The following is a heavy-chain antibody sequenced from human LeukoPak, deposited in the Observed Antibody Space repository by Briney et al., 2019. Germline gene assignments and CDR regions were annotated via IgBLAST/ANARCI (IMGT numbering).Heavy chain of an antibody. D-gene: IGHD6-19*01. Sequence: GGSLRLSCAASGFTFSTYSMNWVRQAPGKGLEWVSSISSGGFFIYYADSVEGRFTISRDNAKNSLFLQMNSPRGEDTAVYYCVRDGGVDRLGVAVTDGFDPWGQGTLVTVSS. CDR2: ISSGGFFI. V-gene: IGHV3-21*06. J-gene: IGHJ5*02. CDR1: GFTFSTYS. CDR3: VRDGGVDRLGVAVTDGFDP.